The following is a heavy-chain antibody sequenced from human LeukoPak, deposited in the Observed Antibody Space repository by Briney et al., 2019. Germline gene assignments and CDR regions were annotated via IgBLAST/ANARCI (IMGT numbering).Heavy chain of an antibody. CDR3: AEAVGYCTNGVCYKYFHH. D-gene: IGHD2-8*01. Sequence: PDRSLRLSCAASGFNFDDSAMHWVRQVPGKGLEWVAGISWNSVTIAYADSVKGRFTISRDNGKNSLYLQMNSLRAEDTASYYCAEAVGYCTNGVCYKYFHHWGQGTLVTVSS. CDR2: ISWNSVTI. CDR1: GFNFDDSA. V-gene: IGHV3-9*01. J-gene: IGHJ1*01.